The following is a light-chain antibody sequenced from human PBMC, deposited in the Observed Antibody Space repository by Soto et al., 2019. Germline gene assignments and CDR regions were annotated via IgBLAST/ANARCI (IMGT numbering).Light chain of an antibody. Sequence: DIVMTQSPDSLAVSLGERATINCKSSQNILYSANNENYLAWFQQKPGQPPKLLIYWASTRESGVPDRFSASESGTDFTLTISSLQDEDVAVYFCHQYYDIPFTFGQGTKLEIK. CDR2: WAS. CDR1: QNILYSANNENY. V-gene: IGKV4-1*01. J-gene: IGKJ2*01. CDR3: HQYYDIPFT.